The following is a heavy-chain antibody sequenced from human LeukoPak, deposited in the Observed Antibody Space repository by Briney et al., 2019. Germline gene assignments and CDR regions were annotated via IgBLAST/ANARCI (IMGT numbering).Heavy chain of an antibody. CDR2: IKSKTDGGTT. CDR1: GFTFSNAW. J-gene: IGHJ4*02. V-gene: IGHV3-15*01. Sequence: GGSLRLSCAASGFTFSNAWMSWVRQAPGKGLEWVGRIKSKTDGGTTDYAAPVKGRFTISRDDSKNTLYLQMNSLKTEDTAVYYCATDLRNYVSDYWGQGTLVTVSS. D-gene: IGHD1-7*01. CDR3: ATDLRNYVSDY.